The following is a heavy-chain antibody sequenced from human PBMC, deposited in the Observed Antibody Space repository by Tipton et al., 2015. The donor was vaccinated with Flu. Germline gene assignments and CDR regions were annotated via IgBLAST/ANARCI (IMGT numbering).Heavy chain of an antibody. V-gene: IGHV4-34*01. CDR1: GGSFSGYYY. J-gene: IGHJ4*02. Sequence: TLSLTCAVYGGSFSGYYYWSWIRQPPGKGLEWIGEINHSGSTNYNPSLKGRISISGDTSTNQFSLRLTSVTAADTALYYCAGRGYSGYESVFWGQGILVTVSS. D-gene: IGHD5-12*01. CDR3: AGRGYSGYESVF. CDR2: INHSGST.